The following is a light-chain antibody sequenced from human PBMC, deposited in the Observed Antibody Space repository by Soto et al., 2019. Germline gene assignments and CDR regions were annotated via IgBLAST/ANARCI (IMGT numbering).Light chain of an antibody. J-gene: IGLJ3*02. V-gene: IGLV2-8*01. CDR2: EVN. CDR1: SSDVGGYDY. CDR3: SSYAGSHNFGV. Sequence: QSALTQPPSASGSPGQSVTISCTGTSSDVGGYDYVSWFQQHPGKAPKLMIYEVNKLPSGVPDRFSGSKSGNTASLTVSGLQVEDEADYYCSSYAGSHNFGVFGGGTKLTVL.